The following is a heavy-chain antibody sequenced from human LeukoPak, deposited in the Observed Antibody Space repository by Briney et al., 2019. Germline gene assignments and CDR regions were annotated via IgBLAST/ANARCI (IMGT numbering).Heavy chain of an antibody. CDR2: MNPNSGNT. CDR3: ARSSKQEMATRRAFDY. CDR1: GYTFTSYD. J-gene: IGHJ4*02. V-gene: IGHV1-8*01. D-gene: IGHD5-24*01. Sequence: ASVKVSCKASGYTFTSYDINWVRQATGQGLEWMGWMNPNSGNTGYAQKFQGRVAMTRNTSISTAYMELSSLRSDDTAVYYCARSSKQEMATRRAFDYWGQGTLATVSS.